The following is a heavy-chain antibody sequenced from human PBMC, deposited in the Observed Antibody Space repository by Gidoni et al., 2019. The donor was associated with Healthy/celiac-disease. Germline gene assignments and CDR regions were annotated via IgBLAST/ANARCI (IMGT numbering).Heavy chain of an antibody. CDR2: IIPIFGTA. D-gene: IGHD3-10*01. CDR3: ARVSMVRGVTSLLDSWYFDL. V-gene: IGHV1-69*01. J-gene: IGHJ2*01. CDR1: AGTFSSYA. Sequence: QVKLVQSGAEVKKPESSVTVSCKASAGTFSSYAISGVRQAPGQGLEWMGGIIPIFGTANYAQKFQGRVTLTADESTSTAYMELSSLRSEHTAVYYCARVSMVRGVTSLLDSWYFDLWGRGTLVTVSS.